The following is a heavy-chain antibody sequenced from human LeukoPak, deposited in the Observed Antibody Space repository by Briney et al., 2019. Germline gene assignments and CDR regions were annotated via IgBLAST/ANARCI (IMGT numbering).Heavy chain of an antibody. J-gene: IGHJ4*02. CDR2: IYYSGST. Sequence: SETLSLTCTVSGGSISSYYWSWIRQPPGKGLEWIGYIYYSGSTNYNPSLKSRVTISVDTSKNQFSLKLSSVTAADTAVYYCAREVYDSSGYYPYTLDYWGQGTLVTVSS. D-gene: IGHD3-22*01. V-gene: IGHV4-59*01. CDR3: AREVYDSSGYYPYTLDY. CDR1: GGSISSYY.